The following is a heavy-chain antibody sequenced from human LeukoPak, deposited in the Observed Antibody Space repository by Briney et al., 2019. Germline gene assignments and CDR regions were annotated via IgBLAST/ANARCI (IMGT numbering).Heavy chain of an antibody. CDR3: ARGSQWLVDPAYYFDY. CDR1: GFTFSSYD. Sequence: GGSLRLSCAASGFTFSSYDMHWVRQAPGKGLEWVAVISYDGNDKHYADSVKGRFTISRDNSKNTLYLRMNSLRPEDTAVYYCARGSQWLVDPAYYFDYWGQGALVTVSS. V-gene: IGHV3-30*03. J-gene: IGHJ4*02. CDR2: ISYDGNDK. D-gene: IGHD6-19*01.